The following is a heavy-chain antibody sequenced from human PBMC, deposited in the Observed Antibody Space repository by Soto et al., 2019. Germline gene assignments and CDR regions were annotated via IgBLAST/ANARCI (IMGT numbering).Heavy chain of an antibody. CDR2: IYHSGST. CDR1: GGSISSGGYS. CDR3: ARILGIVFDY. V-gene: IGHV4-30-2*01. D-gene: IGHD7-27*01. Sequence: SETLSLTCAVSGGSISSGGYSWSWIRQPPGKGLEWIGYIYHSGSTYYNPSLKSRVTISVDRSKNQFSLKLSSVTAADTAVYYCARILGIVFDYWGQGTLVTVSS. J-gene: IGHJ4*02.